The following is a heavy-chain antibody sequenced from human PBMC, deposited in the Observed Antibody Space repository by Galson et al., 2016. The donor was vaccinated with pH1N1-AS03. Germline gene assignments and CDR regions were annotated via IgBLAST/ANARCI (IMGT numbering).Heavy chain of an antibody. D-gene: IGHD5-24*01. CDR1: GYTFTSYG. Sequence: SVKVPCKASGYTFTSYGITWVRQAPGQGLEWMGWISAYNGNTTYAQKFPGRVTMTTDTSTSTAYMELRSLRSDDTAVYYCAKVGGEGFNWYFYGMDVWGQGTTVTVSS. CDR3: AKVGGEGFNWYFYGMDV. CDR2: ISAYNGNT. J-gene: IGHJ6*02. V-gene: IGHV1-18*01.